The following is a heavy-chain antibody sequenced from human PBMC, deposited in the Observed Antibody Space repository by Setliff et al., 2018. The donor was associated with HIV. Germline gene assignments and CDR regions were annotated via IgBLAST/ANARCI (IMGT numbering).Heavy chain of an antibody. D-gene: IGHD7-27*01. CDR2: IYYSGTT. Sequence: SETLSLTCNVSGDSVSGSNWWTWVRRSPQKGLEWIGYIYYSGTTNYNPSLKSRVTISVDTSKNQFSLKLSSVTAADTAVYYCARQVGNKVLFDSWGQGTLVTVSS. CDR1: GDSVSGSNW. V-gene: IGHV4-61*01. CDR3: ARQVGNKVLFDS. J-gene: IGHJ4*02.